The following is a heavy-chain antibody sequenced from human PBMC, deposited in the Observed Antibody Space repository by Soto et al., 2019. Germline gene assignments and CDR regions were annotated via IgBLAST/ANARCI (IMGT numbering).Heavy chain of an antibody. J-gene: IGHJ4*02. Sequence: SETLSLTCTVSGGSISTSTYYWGWIRQPPGKGLEWIGSIYYSGSTYSNPSLKSRVSMSVDTSKNQFSLKLSSVTAADAAVYYCATRAGYSSSWYWSYWGQGTQGTVSS. CDR3: ATRAGYSSSWYWSY. D-gene: IGHD6-13*01. CDR2: IYYSGST. CDR1: GGSISTSTYY. V-gene: IGHV4-39*01.